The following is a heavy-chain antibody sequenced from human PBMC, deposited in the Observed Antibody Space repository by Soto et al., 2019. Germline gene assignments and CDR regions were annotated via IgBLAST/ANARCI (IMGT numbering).Heavy chain of an antibody. CDR3: ASGSDSSGYYYLGRY. D-gene: IGHD3-22*01. J-gene: IGHJ4*02. V-gene: IGHV3-30-3*01. Sequence: QVQLVESGGGVVQPGRSLRLSCAASGFTFSSYAMHWVRQAPGKGLEWVAVISYDGTNNYADSVKGRFTISRDNSKNTLYLQMNSLRAEDTAIYYCASGSDSSGYYYLGRYWGQGTLVTVSS. CDR1: GFTFSSYA. CDR2: ISYDGTN.